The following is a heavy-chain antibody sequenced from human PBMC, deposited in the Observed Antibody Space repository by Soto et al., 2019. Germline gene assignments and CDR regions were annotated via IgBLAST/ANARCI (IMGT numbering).Heavy chain of an antibody. V-gene: IGHV3-21*01. CDR2: ISSSSSYI. J-gene: IGHJ4*02. CDR3: ARVYSSGWYYFDY. CDR1: GFTFSSYS. D-gene: IGHD6-19*01. Sequence: GGSLRLSCAASGFTFSSYSMNWVRQAPGKGLGWVSSISSSSSYIYYADSVKGRFTISRDNAKNSLYLQMNSLRAEDTAVYYCARVYSSGWYYFDYWGQGTLVTVPS.